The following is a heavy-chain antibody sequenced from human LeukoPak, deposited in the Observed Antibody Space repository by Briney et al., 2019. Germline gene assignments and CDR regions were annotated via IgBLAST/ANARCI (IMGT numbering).Heavy chain of an antibody. CDR3: ARGGAFLPLGY. J-gene: IGHJ4*02. CDR2: ISSSSTTI. CDR1: GFTFSSYS. V-gene: IGHV3-48*04. D-gene: IGHD2/OR15-2a*01. Sequence: GGSLRLSCAASGFTFSSYSMNWVRQAPGKGLEWVSYISSSSTTIYYADSVKGRFTISRDNAKNSLYLQMNSLRAEDTAVYYCARGGAFLPLGYWGQGTLVTVSS.